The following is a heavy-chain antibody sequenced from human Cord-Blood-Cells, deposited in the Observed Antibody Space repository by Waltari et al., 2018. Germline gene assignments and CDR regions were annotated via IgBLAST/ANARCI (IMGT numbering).Heavy chain of an antibody. V-gene: IGHV3-33*08. D-gene: IGHD5-12*01. Sequence: VQPVESGGGVVQPGGSLSSSGAASGISFWSPAGPRAGRAPGKGLEWVAVIWYDGSNKYYADSVKGRFTISRDNSKNTLYLQMNSLRAEDTAVYYCARDGMRSGYDLEDYWGQGTLVTVSS. CDR1: GISFWSPA. J-gene: IGHJ4*02. CDR2: IWYDGSNK. CDR3: ARDGMRSGYDLEDY.